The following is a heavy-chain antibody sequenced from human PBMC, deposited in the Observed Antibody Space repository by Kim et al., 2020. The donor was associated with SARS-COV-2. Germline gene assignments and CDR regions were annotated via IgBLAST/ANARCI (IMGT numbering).Heavy chain of an antibody. CDR1: GYTFTGYY. CDR2: INPNSGGT. V-gene: IGHV1-2*06. Sequence: ASVKVSCKASGYTFTGYYMHWVRQAPGQGLEWMGRINPNSGGTNYAQKFQGRVTMTRDTSISTAYMELSRLRSDDTAVYYCARDAFMITFGGVIVTYWYFDLWGRGTLGTVSS. D-gene: IGHD3-16*02. CDR3: ARDAFMITFGGVIVTYWYFDL. J-gene: IGHJ2*01.